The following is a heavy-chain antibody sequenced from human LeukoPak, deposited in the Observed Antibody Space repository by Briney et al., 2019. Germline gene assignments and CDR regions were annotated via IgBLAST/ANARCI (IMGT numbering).Heavy chain of an antibody. CDR1: GFTFNNYA. D-gene: IGHD3-10*01. CDR2: VSGRGGTT. V-gene: IGHV3-23*01. Sequence: GGSLRLSCAASGFTFNNYAMSCVRQAPGKGLEWVSAVSGRGGTTYYADSVKGRFTISRDNAKNTLYLQMNSLRAEDTAVYYCAIALTENFYDSGSYDYWGQGTLVTVSS. CDR3: AIALTENFYDSGSYDY. J-gene: IGHJ4*02.